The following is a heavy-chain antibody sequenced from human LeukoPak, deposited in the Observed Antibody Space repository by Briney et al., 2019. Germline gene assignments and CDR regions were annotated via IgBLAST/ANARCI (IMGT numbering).Heavy chain of an antibody. V-gene: IGHV3-9*03. D-gene: IGHD3-10*01. CDR2: ISWNSGSI. J-gene: IGHJ4*02. CDR3: AKDGGSGEFDY. Sequence: PGRSLRLSCAASGFTFDDYAMHWVRQAPGKGLEWVSGISWNSGSIGYADSVKGRFTISRDNAKSSLYLQMNSLRAEDMALYYCAKDGGSGEFDYWGQGTLVTVSS. CDR1: GFTFDDYA.